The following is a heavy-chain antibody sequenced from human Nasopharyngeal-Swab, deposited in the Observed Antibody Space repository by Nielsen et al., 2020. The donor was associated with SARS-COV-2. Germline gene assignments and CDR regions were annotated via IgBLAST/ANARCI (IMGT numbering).Heavy chain of an antibody. D-gene: IGHD3-10*01. CDR2: IRGSGGNT. CDR3: ARVGSVRGFDY. J-gene: IGHJ4*02. Sequence: GESLKISCAASGFSFSNYAMSWVRQAPGKGLEWVSAIRGSGGNTYYADSVKGRFTISRDNSKNTLHLQMNSPRAEDTAVYYCARVGSVRGFDYWGQGTLVTVSS. V-gene: IGHV3-23*01. CDR1: GFSFSNYA.